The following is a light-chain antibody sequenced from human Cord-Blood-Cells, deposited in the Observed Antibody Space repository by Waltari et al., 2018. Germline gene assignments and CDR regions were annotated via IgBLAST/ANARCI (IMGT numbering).Light chain of an antibody. CDR1: SSDVGSYNL. CDR2: EGS. CDR3: CSYAGSSIWV. Sequence: QSALTQPASVSGSPGQSITISCTGTSSDVGSYNLVSWYQQHPGKAPKLMIYEGSKRHSGVSNRFSGSKSGNTASLTISGLQAEDEADYYCCSYAGSSIWVFGGGTKLTVL. V-gene: IGLV2-23*01. J-gene: IGLJ3*02.